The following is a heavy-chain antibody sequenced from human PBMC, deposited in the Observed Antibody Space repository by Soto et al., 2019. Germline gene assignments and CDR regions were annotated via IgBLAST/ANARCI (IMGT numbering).Heavy chain of an antibody. CDR1: GGSLRGYY. CDR3: ARGQEGVVATH. CDR2: VKDGGHT. J-gene: IGHJ4*02. V-gene: IGHV4-34*01. Sequence: QVQLQQWGAGLLKPSETLSLNCAVTGGSLRGYYWSWIRQPPGKGLEWIGEVKDGGHTNYSPSLRGRVTISSDTSNNQFSLRLMSVTAADTGVYYCARGQEGVVATHWDQGSLVTVSS. D-gene: IGHD5-12*01.